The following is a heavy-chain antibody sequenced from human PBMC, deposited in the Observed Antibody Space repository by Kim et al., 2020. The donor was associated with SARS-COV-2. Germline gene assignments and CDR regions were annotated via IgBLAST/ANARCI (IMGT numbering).Heavy chain of an antibody. V-gene: IGHV3-33*01. D-gene: IGHD2-15*01. CDR2: IWYDGSNK. J-gene: IGHJ3*02. Sequence: GGSLRLSCAASGFTFSSYGMHWVRQAPGKGLEWVAVIWYDGSNKYYADSVKGRFTISRDNSKNTLYLQMNSLRAEDTAVYYCARDGNCSGGSCYPTDAFDIWGQGTMVTVSS. CDR3: ARDGNCSGGSCYPTDAFDI. CDR1: GFTFSSYG.